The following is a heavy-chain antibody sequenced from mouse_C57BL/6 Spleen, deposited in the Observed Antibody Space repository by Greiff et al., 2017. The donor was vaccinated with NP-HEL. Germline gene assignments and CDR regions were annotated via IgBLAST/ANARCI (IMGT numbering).Heavy chain of an antibody. CDR3: ARAGSYWYFDV. Sequence: VQLKESGPSLVRPSQPLSLTCTVTGFSINSDCYWIWIRQFPGNKLEYVGYTFYSGITYYNPSLESRTYITRDTSKNQFSLKLSSVTTEDTATYYCARAGSYWYFDVWGTGTTVTVSS. J-gene: IGHJ1*03. V-gene: IGHV3-3*01. CDR2: TFYSGIT. CDR1: GFSINSDCY. D-gene: IGHD4-1*01.